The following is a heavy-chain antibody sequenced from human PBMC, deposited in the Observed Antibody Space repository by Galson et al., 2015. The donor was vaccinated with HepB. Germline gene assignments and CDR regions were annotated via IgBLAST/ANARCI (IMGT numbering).Heavy chain of an antibody. CDR3: AREGLRGYYDSTGYFPFDY. D-gene: IGHD3-22*01. CDR1: GYFFTHFG. Sequence: SVKVSCKASGYFFTHFGTNWVRQAPGQGLEWMGWISADNGNTKYAQKFQGRVTMTTDTSTSTAYVEVRSLRSDDTAVYYCAREGLRGYYDSTGYFPFDYWGQGSLVTVSS. J-gene: IGHJ4*02. V-gene: IGHV1-18*01. CDR2: ISADNGNT.